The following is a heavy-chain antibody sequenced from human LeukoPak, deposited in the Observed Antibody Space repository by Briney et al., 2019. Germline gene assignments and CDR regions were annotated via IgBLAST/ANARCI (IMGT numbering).Heavy chain of an antibody. CDR2: ISAYNGNT. CDR1: GYTFTSYG. D-gene: IGHD2-2*01. Sequence: ASVKVSCKASGYTFTSYGISWVRQAPGQGLEWMGWISAYNGNTNYAQKLQGRLTMTTETSTSTDYMALRSLRSDATAVYYCARDLTQFVVVLREGWFDPWGQGTLVTVSS. CDR3: ARDLTQFVVVLREGWFDP. J-gene: IGHJ5*02. V-gene: IGHV1-18*01.